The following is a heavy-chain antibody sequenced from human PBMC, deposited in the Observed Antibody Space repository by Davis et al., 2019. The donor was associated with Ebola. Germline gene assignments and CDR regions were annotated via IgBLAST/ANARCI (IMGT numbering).Heavy chain of an antibody. CDR2: IYYSGNT. D-gene: IGHD3-9*01. V-gene: IGHV4-61*01. J-gene: IGHJ4*02. CDR3: ANLYYDILTGYAFDY. Sequence: PSETLSLTCTVSGASVSSGSYYWSWIRQPPGKGLEWIGYIYYSGNTNYNPSLKSRVTISVDTSKNQFSLKLTSVTAADTAVYYCANLYYDILTGYAFDYWGQGTLVTVSS. CDR1: GASVSSGSYY.